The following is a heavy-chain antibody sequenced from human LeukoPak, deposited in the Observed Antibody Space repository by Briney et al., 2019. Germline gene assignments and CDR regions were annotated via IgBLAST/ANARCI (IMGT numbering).Heavy chain of an antibody. CDR1: GYTFTGYD. D-gene: IGHD6-6*01. J-gene: IGHJ4*02. Sequence: ASVKLSCTSSGYTFTGYDMHWGRQAAGQGLEWMGIINPSGGSTSYAQKFQGRVTMTRDTSTSTVYMELSSLRSEDTAVYYCARDPSSGGIAARFDYWGQGTLVTVSS. CDR3: ARDPSSGGIAARFDY. V-gene: IGHV1-46*01. CDR2: INPSGGST.